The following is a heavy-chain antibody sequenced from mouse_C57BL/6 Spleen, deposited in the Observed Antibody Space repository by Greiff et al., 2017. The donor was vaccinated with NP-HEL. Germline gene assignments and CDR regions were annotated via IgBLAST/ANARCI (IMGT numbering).Heavy chain of an antibody. CDR1: GFSLTSYG. CDR3: AKKGRDYDGYHYAMDY. Sequence: VQLQQSGPGLVQPSQSLSITCTVSGFSLTSYGVHWVRQSPGKGLEWLGVIWRGGSTDYNAAFMSRLSITKDNSKSQVFFKMNGLQADDTAIYYCAKKGRDYDGYHYAMDYWGQGTSVTVSS. V-gene: IGHV2-5*01. CDR2: IWRGGST. D-gene: IGHD2-4*01. J-gene: IGHJ4*01.